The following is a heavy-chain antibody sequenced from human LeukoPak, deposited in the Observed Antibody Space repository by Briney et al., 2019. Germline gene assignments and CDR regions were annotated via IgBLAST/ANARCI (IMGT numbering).Heavy chain of an antibody. Sequence: SETLSLTCTVSGGFISSYYWSWIRQPPGKGLEWIGYIYTSGSTNYNPSLKSRVTISVDTSKNQFSLKLSSVTAADTAVYYCARLRGRGYYYYYYMDVWGKGTTVTVSS. CDR2: IYTSGST. V-gene: IGHV4-4*09. CDR3: ARLRGRGYYYYYYMDV. J-gene: IGHJ6*03. D-gene: IGHD6-25*01. CDR1: GGFISSYY.